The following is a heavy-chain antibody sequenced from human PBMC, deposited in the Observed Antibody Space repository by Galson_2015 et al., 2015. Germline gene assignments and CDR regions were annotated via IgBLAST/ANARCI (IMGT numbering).Heavy chain of an antibody. D-gene: IGHD6-19*01. J-gene: IGHJ4*02. V-gene: IGHV3-53*01. CDR3: AKVGQWLDFDY. CDR2: IYSGGST. Sequence: WVSFIYSGGSTYYADSVKGRFTISRDNSKNTLYLQMNSLRAEDTAVYYCAKVGQWLDFDYWGQGTLVTVSS.